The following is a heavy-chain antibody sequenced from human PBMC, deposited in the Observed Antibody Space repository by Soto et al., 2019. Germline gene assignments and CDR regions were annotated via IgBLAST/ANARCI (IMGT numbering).Heavy chain of an antibody. Sequence: QPQMQESGPGLVKPSETLSLICTVSGDYIRNHYWSWIRQAPGRGLEWIGSVFHSGNTTYSPSLTGRATPSVDTSKDQSSLHLNAVTAADTAIYYCARDFWSGEYYFFDLWGRGTLVTVSS. V-gene: IGHV4-59*11. D-gene: IGHD3-3*01. J-gene: IGHJ2*01. CDR2: VFHSGNT. CDR1: GDYIRNHY. CDR3: ARDFWSGEYYFFDL.